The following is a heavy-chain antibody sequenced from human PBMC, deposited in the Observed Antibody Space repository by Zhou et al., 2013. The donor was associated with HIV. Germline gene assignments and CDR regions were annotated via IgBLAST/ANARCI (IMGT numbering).Heavy chain of an antibody. CDR1: GYSFNSYG. CDR3: ARDQPKPYYYDSRGYYYSGHNWFDP. J-gene: IGHJ5*02. CDR2: ISGDNGKT. Sequence: QVQLVQSGAEVKKPGASVKVSCKASGYSFNSYGISWVRQAPGQGLEWMGWISGDNGKTKYAQKFQGRVTITADESTSTAYLELSSLRSEDTAVYYCARDQPKPYYYDSRGYYYSGHNWFDPGPGNAGHRLL. D-gene: IGHD3-22*01. V-gene: IGHV1-18*01.